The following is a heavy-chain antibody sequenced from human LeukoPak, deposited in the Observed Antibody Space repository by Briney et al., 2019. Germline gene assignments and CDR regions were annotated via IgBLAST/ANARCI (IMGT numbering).Heavy chain of an antibody. CDR3: AREFFFDY. J-gene: IGHJ4*02. CDR2: INYSGST. V-gene: IGHV4-59*01. CDR1: GGSISSYY. Sequence: PSETLSLTCTVSGGSISSYYWSWIRQPPGKGLEWIGCINYSGSTNYNPSLNSRVTILVDTFKSQLTLKLSSVTAADTAVYYCAREFFFDYWGQGTLVTVSS.